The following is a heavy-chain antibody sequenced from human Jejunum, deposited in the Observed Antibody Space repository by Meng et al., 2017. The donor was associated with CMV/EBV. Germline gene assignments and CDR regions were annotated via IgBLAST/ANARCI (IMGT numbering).Heavy chain of an antibody. CDR3: ARGGTYDFWTTYFSFPFDY. V-gene: IGHV5-51*01. D-gene: IGHD3-3*01. CDR1: TSYW. J-gene: IGHJ4*02. Sequence: TSYWIGWVRQMPGRGLEWMGIIHPYDSDTRYSPSFQGQVSISVDYSISTTYLQRSSLEASDTAIYYCARGGTYDFWTTYFSFPFDYWGQGTLVTVSS. CDR2: IHPYDSDT.